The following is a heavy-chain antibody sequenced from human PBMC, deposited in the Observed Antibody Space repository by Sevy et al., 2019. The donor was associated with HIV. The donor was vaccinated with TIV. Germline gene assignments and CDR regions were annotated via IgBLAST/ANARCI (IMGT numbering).Heavy chain of an antibody. V-gene: IGHV3-23*01. CDR1: GFTFRSYT. J-gene: IGHJ4*02. CDR3: AKGPDYYASSGTPLDY. CDR2: ITGSGEKI. D-gene: IGHD3-22*01. Sequence: GGSLRLSCVVSGFTFRSYTMTWVRQAPGKGLEWVSTITGSGEKIYYADSVKGRFTISRDNSRNTLYLQMSSLRAADTAVYYCAKGPDYYASSGTPLDYWGQGTLVTVSS.